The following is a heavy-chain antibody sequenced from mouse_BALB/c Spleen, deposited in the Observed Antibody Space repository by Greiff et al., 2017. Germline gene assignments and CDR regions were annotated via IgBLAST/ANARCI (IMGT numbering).Heavy chain of an antibody. CDR1: GFTFSSYW. J-gene: IGHJ1*01. CDR2: IRLKSDNYAT. V-gene: IGHV6-3*01. CDR3: TARYFDV. Sequence: EVQLQQSGGGLVQPGGSMKLSCVASGFTFSSYWMSWVRQSPEKGLEWVAEIRLKSDNYATHYAESVKGKFTISRDDSKSRLYLQMNSLRAEDTGIYYCTARYFDVWGAGTTVTVSS.